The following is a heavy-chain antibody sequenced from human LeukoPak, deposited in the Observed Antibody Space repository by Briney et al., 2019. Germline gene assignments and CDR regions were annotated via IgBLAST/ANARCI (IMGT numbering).Heavy chain of an antibody. D-gene: IGHD6-13*01. V-gene: IGHV1-2*02. CDR2: INPNSGGT. CDR1: GYTFTGYY. CDR3: ARDSSSSFNWFDP. Sequence: ASVKVSCKASGYTFTGYYMHWVRQAPGQGLEWMGWINPNSGGTNYAQKFQGRVTMNRDTSISTAYMELSRLRSDDTAVYYCARDSSSSFNWFDPWGQGTLVTVSS. J-gene: IGHJ5*02.